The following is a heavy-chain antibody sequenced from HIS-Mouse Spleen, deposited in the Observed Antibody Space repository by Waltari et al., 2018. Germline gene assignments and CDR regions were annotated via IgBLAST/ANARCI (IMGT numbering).Heavy chain of an antibody. D-gene: IGHD3-10*01. J-gene: IGHJ5*02. V-gene: IGHV3-21*01. CDR1: GFTFRSYS. CDR2: ISSSSSYI. Sequence: EVQLVESGGGLVKPGGSLRLSCAASGFTFRSYSMNWVRQAPGKGLEWVSSISSSSSYIYYADSVKGRFTISRDNAKNSLYLQMNSLRAEDTAVYYCALGTDVEWFDPWGQGTLVTVSS. CDR3: ALGTDVEWFDP.